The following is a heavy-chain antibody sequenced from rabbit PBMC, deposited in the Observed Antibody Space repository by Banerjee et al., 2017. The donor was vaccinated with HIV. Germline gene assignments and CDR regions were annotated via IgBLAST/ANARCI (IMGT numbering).Heavy chain of an antibody. CDR3: ARVTGYGSTSGHPTRLDL. D-gene: IGHD1-1*01. J-gene: IGHJ3*01. CDR2: IDPVFGLT. V-gene: IGHV1S7*01. Sequence: QLVESGGGLVTLGGSLKLSCKASGFDFSSLGVSWVRQAPGKGLEWVGYIDPVFGLTYYATWVNGRFTISSHNAQNTLYLQLNSLTAADTATYFCARVTGYGSTSGHPTRLDLWGQGTLVTVS. CDR1: GFDFSSLG.